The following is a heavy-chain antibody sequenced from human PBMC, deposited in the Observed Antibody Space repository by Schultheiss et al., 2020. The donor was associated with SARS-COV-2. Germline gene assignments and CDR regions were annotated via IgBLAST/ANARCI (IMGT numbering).Heavy chain of an antibody. Sequence: SETLSLTCTVSGGSISSGGYYWSWIRQHPGKGLEWIGYIYYSGSTYYNPSLKSRVTISVDTSKNQFSLKLSSVTATDTAVYYCARDDGDYDDAFDIWGQGTMVTVSS. CDR3: ARDDGDYDDAFDI. D-gene: IGHD4-17*01. V-gene: IGHV4-31*03. J-gene: IGHJ3*02. CDR2: IYYSGST. CDR1: GGSISSGGYY.